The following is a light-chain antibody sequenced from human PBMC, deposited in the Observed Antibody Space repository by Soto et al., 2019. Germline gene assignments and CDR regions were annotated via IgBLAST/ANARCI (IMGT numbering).Light chain of an antibody. J-gene: IGKJ1*01. Sequence: ETVLTQSPGTLSLSPGERATLSCRSSQSVNSNYLAWYQQKPGQAPRLLIYAASSRAAGFPDRFSGSGSETDFTLTISRLEPEDFAVYYCQQYGGSPWTFGQGTKVDIK. CDR2: AAS. CDR3: QQYGGSPWT. V-gene: IGKV3-20*01. CDR1: QSVNSNY.